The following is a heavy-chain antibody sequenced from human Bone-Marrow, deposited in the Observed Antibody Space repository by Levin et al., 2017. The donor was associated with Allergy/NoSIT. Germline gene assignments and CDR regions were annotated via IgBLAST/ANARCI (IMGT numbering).Heavy chain of an antibody. CDR2: ISSSGGTI. D-gene: IGHD5-18*01. Sequence: HPGGSLRLSCAASGFTFSDYAMNWVRQAPGKGLEWVSYISSSGGTIYYADSVKGRFTISRDSAQNSLSLQMDSLRTEDTALYYCVRGGYIFGRNSPHFDYWGQGTLVTVSS. CDR3: VRGGYIFGRNSPHFDY. CDR1: GFTFSDYA. J-gene: IGHJ4*02. V-gene: IGHV3-48*01.